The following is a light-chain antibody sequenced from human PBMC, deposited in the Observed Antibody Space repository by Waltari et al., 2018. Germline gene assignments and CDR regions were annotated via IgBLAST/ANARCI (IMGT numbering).Light chain of an antibody. CDR3: QVWDANNDPGV. CDR1: NSETKS. V-gene: IGLV3-21*04. J-gene: IGLJ1*01. Sequence: SYVLTQPPSVSVAPGKTARITCGGNNSETKSEHWYQQKPGQAPIVFISYDSDRPSGCPARFSGSNSGNTATLTISRVEAADEADYYCQVWDANNDPGVFGTGTEVTVL. CDR2: YDS.